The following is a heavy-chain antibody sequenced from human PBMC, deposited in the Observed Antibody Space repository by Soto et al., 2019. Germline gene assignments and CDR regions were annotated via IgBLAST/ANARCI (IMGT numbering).Heavy chain of an antibody. CDR3: ARGLRYYGSGSHYGLDV. CDR2: INHSGHT. J-gene: IGHJ6*02. CDR1: GESFSDFY. D-gene: IGHD3-10*01. Sequence: PSETLSLTCAASGESFSDFYWSWIRQPPGKGLEWIGEINHSGHTSYSPSLKSRVTISVDTSKNQFSLKLSSVTAADTAVYYCARGLRYYGSGSHYGLDVWGQGTTVTVSS. V-gene: IGHV4-34*01.